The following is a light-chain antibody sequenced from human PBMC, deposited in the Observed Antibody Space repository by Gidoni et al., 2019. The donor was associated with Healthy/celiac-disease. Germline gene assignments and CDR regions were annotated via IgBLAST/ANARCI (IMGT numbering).Light chain of an antibody. CDR3: QQSYSTLFT. V-gene: IGKV1-39*01. Sequence: DIQMTQSPSSLSASVGDRVTITCRASQSIISYLNWYQQKPGKAPKLLIYAASSLQSGVPSRFSGSGSGTDFTLTIISLQPEDFATYYCQQSYSTLFTFGPGTKVDIK. CDR1: QSIISY. CDR2: AAS. J-gene: IGKJ3*01.